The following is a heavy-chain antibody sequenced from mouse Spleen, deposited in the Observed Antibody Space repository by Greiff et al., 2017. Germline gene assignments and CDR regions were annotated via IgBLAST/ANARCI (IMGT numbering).Heavy chain of an antibody. V-gene: IGHV5-4*01. CDR1: GFTFSSYA. J-gene: IGHJ4*01. Sequence: EVQVVESGGGLVKPGGSLKLSCAASGFTFSSYAMSWVRQTPEKRLEWVATISDGGSYTYYPDNVKGRFTISRDNAKNNLYLQMSHLKSEDTAMYYCARDQNYGSSYDAMDYWGQGTSVTVSS. D-gene: IGHD1-1*01. CDR2: ISDGGSYT. CDR3: ARDQNYGSSYDAMDY.